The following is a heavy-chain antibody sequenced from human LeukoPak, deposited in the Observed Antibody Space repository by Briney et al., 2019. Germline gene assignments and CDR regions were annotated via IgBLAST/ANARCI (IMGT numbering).Heavy chain of an antibody. Sequence: GGSLRLSCAASGFTFSSYEMNWVRQAPGKGLEWVSYISSSGSTIYYADSVKGRFTISRDNAKNSLYLQMNSLRAEDTAVYYCASHYADLFDAFDIWGQGAMVTVSS. D-gene: IGHD4-17*01. CDR2: ISSSGSTI. CDR1: GFTFSSYE. J-gene: IGHJ3*02. CDR3: ASHYADLFDAFDI. V-gene: IGHV3-48*03.